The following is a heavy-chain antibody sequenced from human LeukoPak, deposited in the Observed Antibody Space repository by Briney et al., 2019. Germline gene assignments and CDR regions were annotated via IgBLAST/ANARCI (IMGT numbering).Heavy chain of an antibody. CDR2: ISYSGST. J-gene: IGHJ4*02. D-gene: IGHD6-19*01. V-gene: IGHV4-39*01. CDR1: DDSISSSSYF. Sequence: SETLSLTCTVSDDSISSSSYFWGWIRQPPGKGLEWIGSISYSGSTYYNPSLKSRVTVSVDTSKNQFSLKLSSVTAADTAVYYCARTIAVAGPPSFDYWGQGTLVTVSS. CDR3: ARTIAVAGPPSFDY.